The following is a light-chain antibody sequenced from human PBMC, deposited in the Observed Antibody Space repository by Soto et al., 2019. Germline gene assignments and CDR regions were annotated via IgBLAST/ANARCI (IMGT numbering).Light chain of an antibody. CDR3: QQYNNWPRT. Sequence: EIVMTQSPATLSVSPGERATLSCRASQSVSSNLAWYQQKPGQAPRPLVYGPSTRATGIPARFSGGGSGTEFTLTISSLQSEDFAVYYCQQYNNWPRTFGQGTKVDIK. CDR1: QSVSSN. V-gene: IGKV3-15*01. CDR2: GPS. J-gene: IGKJ1*01.